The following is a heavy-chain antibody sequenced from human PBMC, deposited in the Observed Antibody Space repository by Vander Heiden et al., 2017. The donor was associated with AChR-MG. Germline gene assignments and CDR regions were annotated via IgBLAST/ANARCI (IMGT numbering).Heavy chain of an antibody. Sequence: EVQLVESGGGLVQPGRSLRISCAASGFTFDDYAMHWVRQAPGKGLEWVSGISWNSGSIGYADSVKGRFTISRDNAKNSLYLQMNSLRAEDTALYYCANTGGVGVGYFDLWGRGTLVTVSS. CDR2: ISWNSGSI. CDR1: GFTFDDYA. D-gene: IGHD2-8*02. J-gene: IGHJ2*01. V-gene: IGHV3-9*01. CDR3: ANTGGVGVGYFDL.